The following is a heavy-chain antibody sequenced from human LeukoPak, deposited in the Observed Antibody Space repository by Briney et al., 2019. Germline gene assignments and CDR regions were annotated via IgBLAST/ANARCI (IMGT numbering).Heavy chain of an antibody. V-gene: IGHV3-21*01. J-gene: IGHJ4*02. Sequence: PGGSLRLSCGASGFTFSSYSMNWVRQAPGKGLEWVSSISSSSSYIYYADSVKGRFTISRDNAKNSLYLQMNSLRAGDTAVYYCARGRRSLRCFDYWGQGTLVTVSS. CDR1: GFTFSSYS. D-gene: IGHD4-17*01. CDR3: ARGRRSLRCFDY. CDR2: ISSSSSYI.